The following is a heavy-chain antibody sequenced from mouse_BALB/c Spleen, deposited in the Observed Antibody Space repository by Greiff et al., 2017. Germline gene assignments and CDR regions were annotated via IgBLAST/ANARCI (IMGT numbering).Heavy chain of an antibody. CDR2: ISSGSSTI. D-gene: IGHD2-10*02. V-gene: IGHV5-17*02. CDR1: GFTFSSFG. CDR3: ARGKYGNFYYAMDY. Sequence: EVQRVESGGGLVQPGGSRKLSCAASGFTFSSFGMHWVRQAPEKGLEWVAYISSGSSTIYYADTVKGRFTISRDNPKNTLFLQMTSLRSEDTAMYYCARGKYGNFYYAMDYWGQGTSVTVSS. J-gene: IGHJ4*01.